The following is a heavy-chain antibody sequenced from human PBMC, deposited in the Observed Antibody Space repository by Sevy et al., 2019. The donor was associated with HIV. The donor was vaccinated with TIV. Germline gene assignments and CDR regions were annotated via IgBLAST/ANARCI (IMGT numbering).Heavy chain of an antibody. CDR1: GFTFSGYT. CDR2: ISFDGSNK. J-gene: IGHJ3*02. Sequence: GGSLRLSCAASGFTFSGYTLHWVRQAPGKGLEWVAVISFDGSNKYYVDSVKGRFTISRDNSKNTLYLQMNSLRPEDTAVYYCARGGWDIVVVAAAFDIWGQGTMVTVSS. D-gene: IGHD2-2*01. CDR3: ARGGWDIVVVAAAFDI. V-gene: IGHV3-30-3*01.